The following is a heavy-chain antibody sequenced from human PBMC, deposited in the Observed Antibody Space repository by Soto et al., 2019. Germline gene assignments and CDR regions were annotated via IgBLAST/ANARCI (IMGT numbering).Heavy chain of an antibody. CDR2: ISSSGSTI. Sequence: ASGFNCRDFGIRWIRKAQEKGLEWVSYISSSGSTIYYADSVKGRFTISRDNAKNSLYLQMNSLRPEDTAMYYCAKDLHTTIPLATGYWGQAALVTGSS. V-gene: IGHV3-11*01. J-gene: IGHJ4*02. CDR3: AKDLHTTIPLATGY. CDR1: GFNCRDFG. D-gene: IGHD2-21*01.